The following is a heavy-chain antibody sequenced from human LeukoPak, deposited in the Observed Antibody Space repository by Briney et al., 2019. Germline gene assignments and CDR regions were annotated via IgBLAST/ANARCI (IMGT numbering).Heavy chain of an antibody. J-gene: IGHJ4*02. CDR2: ILYDGSNK. V-gene: IGHV3-30*03. D-gene: IGHD2-2*01. CDR3: TTDEYCSSTSCYYGFDY. CDR1: GFTFSSYG. Sequence: GGSLRLSCAASGFTFSSYGMHWVRQAPGKGLEWVAVILYDGSNKYYADSVKGRFTISRDNSKNTLYLQMNSLRAEDTAVYYCTTDEYCSSTSCYYGFDYWGQGTLVTVSS.